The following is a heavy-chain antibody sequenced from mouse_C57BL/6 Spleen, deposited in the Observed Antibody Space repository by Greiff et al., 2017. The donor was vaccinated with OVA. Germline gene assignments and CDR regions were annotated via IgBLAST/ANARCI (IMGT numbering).Heavy chain of an antibody. CDR2: ICRGGGT. D-gene: IGHD1-1*01. CDR3: TRNYGSSFDY. Sequence: VQLQQSGPGLVQPSQSLSITCTVSGFSLTSYGVHWVRQSPGQGLEWLGVICRGGGTDYNAAFISRLGISKDNSKSHDFFKMNSLQADDTAIYCCTRNYGSSFDYWGQGTTLTVSS. J-gene: IGHJ2*01. V-gene: IGHV2-2*01. CDR1: GFSLTSYG.